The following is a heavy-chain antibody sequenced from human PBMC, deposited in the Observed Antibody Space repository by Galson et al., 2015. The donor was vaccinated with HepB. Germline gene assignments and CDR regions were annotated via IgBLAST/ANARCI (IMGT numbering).Heavy chain of an antibody. CDR2: INPNSGGT. J-gene: IGHJ4*02. V-gene: IGHV1-2*04. CDR1: GYTFTGYY. Sequence: SVKVSCKASGYTFTGYYMHWVRQAPGQGLEWMGWINPNSGGTNYAQKFQGWVTMTRDTSISTAYMELSRLRSDDTAVYYCAREEGRDGYNWVGYWGQGTLVTVSS. D-gene: IGHD5-24*01. CDR3: AREEGRDGYNWVGY.